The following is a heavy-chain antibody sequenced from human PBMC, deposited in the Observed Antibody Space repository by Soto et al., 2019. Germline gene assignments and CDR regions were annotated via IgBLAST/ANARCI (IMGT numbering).Heavy chain of an antibody. V-gene: IGHV1-18*01. CDR3: ARDRGDFWSGYNWFDP. J-gene: IGHJ5*02. D-gene: IGHD3-3*01. CDR2: ISAYNGNT. CDR1: GYPFTSYG. Sequence: ASVKLSCKASGYPFTSYGISWVRQAPGQGLEWMGWISAYNGNTNYAQKLQGRVTMTTDTSTSTAYMELRSLRSDDTAVYYCARDRGDFWSGYNWFDPWGQGTLVTVSS.